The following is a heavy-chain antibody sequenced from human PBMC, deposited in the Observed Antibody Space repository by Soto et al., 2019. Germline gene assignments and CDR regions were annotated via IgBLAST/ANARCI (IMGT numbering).Heavy chain of an antibody. Sequence: QVQLQESGPGLVKPSQTLSLTCTVSGGSISSGGYYWSWIRQHPGKGLECIGYIFYSGTTYYNPSIKSGFTISVHPPKNPFPLKLTSVPPGNTAVYYLANRVNPWGRGTLFTVSS. CDR3: ANRVNP. CDR1: GGSISSGGYY. CDR2: IFYSGTT. J-gene: IGHJ5*02. V-gene: IGHV4-31*03.